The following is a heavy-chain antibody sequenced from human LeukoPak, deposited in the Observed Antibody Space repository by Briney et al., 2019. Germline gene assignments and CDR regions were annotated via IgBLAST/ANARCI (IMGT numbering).Heavy chain of an antibody. CDR1: GGSISSYY. CDR2: IYYSGST. D-gene: IGHD1-26*01. CDR3: ARHKTTTSGAFDI. J-gene: IGHJ3*02. Sequence: PSETLSLTCTVSGGSISSYYWSWIRQPPGKGLEWIGYIYYSGSTNYNPSLKSRVTISVDTSKNQFSLKLSSVTAADTAVYYCARHKTTTSGAFDIWGQGTMVTVSS. V-gene: IGHV4-59*08.